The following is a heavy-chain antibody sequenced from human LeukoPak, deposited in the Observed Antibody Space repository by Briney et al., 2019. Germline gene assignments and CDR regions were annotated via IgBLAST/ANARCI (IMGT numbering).Heavy chain of an antibody. CDR1: GGSISSGGYY. CDR2: GNESGGT. V-gene: IGHV4-61*08. Sequence: SETLSLTCTVSGGSISSGGYYWSWIRQHPGKGLEWIGEGNESGGTKFNPSLKSRATISADTSKNQFSLKLSSVTAADTAVYYCAKNGQSGFSFDPWGQGTLVTVSS. J-gene: IGHJ5*02. D-gene: IGHD2-8*01. CDR3: AKNGQSGFSFDP.